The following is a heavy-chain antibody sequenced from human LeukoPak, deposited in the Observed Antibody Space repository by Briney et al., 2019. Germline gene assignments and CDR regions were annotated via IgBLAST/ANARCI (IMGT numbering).Heavy chain of an antibody. CDR1: GFTVSSNY. CDR3: AKQKLTTAYFDY. V-gene: IGHV3-30*02. D-gene: IGHD4-11*01. CDR2: IRYDGSNK. Sequence: PGGSLRLSCAASGFTVSSNYMSWVRQAPGKGLEWVAFIRYDGSNKYYADSVKGRFTISRDNSKNTLYLQMNSLRAEDTAVYYCAKQKLTTAYFDYWGQGTLVTVSS. J-gene: IGHJ4*02.